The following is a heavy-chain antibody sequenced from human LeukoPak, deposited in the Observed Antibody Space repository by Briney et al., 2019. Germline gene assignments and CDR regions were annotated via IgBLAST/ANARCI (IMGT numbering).Heavy chain of an antibody. Sequence: ASVTVSCKASGYTFTSYDINWVRQATGQGLEWMGWMNSNSGNTGYAQRFQGRVTMTRNTSISTAYMELSSLRSEDTAVYYCARGYSYSSGWYLGYYYYGMDVWGQGTTVTVSS. J-gene: IGHJ6*02. CDR3: ARGYSYSSGWYLGYYYYGMDV. CDR1: GYTFTSYD. CDR2: MNSNSGNT. D-gene: IGHD6-19*01. V-gene: IGHV1-8*01.